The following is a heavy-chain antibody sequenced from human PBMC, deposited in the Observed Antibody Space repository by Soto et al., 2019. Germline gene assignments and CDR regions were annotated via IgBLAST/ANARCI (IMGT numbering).Heavy chain of an antibody. Sequence: PGGSLRLSCAASGLRFSDYVMSWVRQAPGKGLEWVLGISGNGGNTYYADSVKGRFTISRDNSKNTLYLQMNSLRAEDTAVYYCAKFGMATTKRSPPYYIDYWGQGALVTVSS. J-gene: IGHJ4*02. V-gene: IGHV3-23*01. CDR2: ISGNGGNT. D-gene: IGHD1-1*01. CDR3: AKFGMATTKRSPPYYIDY. CDR1: GLRFSDYV.